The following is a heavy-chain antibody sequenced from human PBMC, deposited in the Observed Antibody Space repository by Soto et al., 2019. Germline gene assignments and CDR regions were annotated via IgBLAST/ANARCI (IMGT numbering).Heavy chain of an antibody. CDR2: ISGSGGNT. J-gene: IGHJ4*02. V-gene: IGHV3-23*01. CDR1: GFAFSTYA. D-gene: IGHD4-17*01. CDR3: AKASMGTTKGKYHFDC. Sequence: LRLSCAASGFAFSTYAMSWVRQAPGKGLEWVSAISGSGGNTYYADSVKGRFTISRDSSKNTVYLQLNSLRAEDTAIYYCAKASMGTTKGKYHFDCWGQGTLVTVYS.